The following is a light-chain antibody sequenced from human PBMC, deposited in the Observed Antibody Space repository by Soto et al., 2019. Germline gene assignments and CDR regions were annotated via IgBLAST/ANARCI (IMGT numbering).Light chain of an antibody. Sequence: ENVLTQSPGTLSLSPGDRATLFCRARQSLTNPYIAWYQQKPGQAPRLLIYGASNRATGIPARFSGDGSGTDFTLTISNLEPEDFAVYYCQQRSDWPWTFGQGTKVDIK. CDR3: QQRSDWPWT. CDR2: GAS. V-gene: IGKV3-11*01. J-gene: IGKJ1*01. CDR1: QSLTNPY.